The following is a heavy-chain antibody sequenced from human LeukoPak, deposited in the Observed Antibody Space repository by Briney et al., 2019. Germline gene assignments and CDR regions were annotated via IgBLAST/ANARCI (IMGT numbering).Heavy chain of an antibody. V-gene: IGHV3-53*01. CDR1: GLTVSNNY. Sequence: GGSLRLSCAAFGLTVSNNYMSWVRQAPGKGLEWVSVIYSGGSTYYADSVKGRFTISRDNSKNTLYLQMNSLRAEDTAVYYCAGVGNYYGSGSYYADAFDIWGQGTMVTVSS. J-gene: IGHJ3*02. D-gene: IGHD3-10*01. CDR3: AGVGNYYGSGSYYADAFDI. CDR2: IYSGGST.